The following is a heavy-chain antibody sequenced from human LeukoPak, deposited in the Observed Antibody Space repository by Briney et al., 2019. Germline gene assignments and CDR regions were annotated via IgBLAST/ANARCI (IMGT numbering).Heavy chain of an antibody. J-gene: IGHJ4*02. CDR2: ISYDGSNK. CDR1: GFTFSSYG. CDR3: AKDHGGSGPLDY. D-gene: IGHD3-10*01. Sequence: GGSVRLSCAASGFTFSSYGMHWVRQAPGKGLGWVAVISYDGSNKYYADSVKGRFTISRDNSKNTLYLQMNSLRAEDTAVYYCAKDHGGSGPLDYWGQGTLVTVSS. V-gene: IGHV3-30*18.